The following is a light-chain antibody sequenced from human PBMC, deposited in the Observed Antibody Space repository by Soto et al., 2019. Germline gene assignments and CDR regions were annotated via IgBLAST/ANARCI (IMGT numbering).Light chain of an antibody. V-gene: IGKV3-15*01. CDR3: QQYFEWPPMT. CDR2: GAS. CDR1: ETVATN. J-gene: IGKJ1*01. Sequence: EVMLIQSPDTLSMSPGERATLSCRASETVATNLAWYQQKPGQAPRLLISGASTRAAGISDRFRGGGSGTEFTLTITSLRSEDSGTYYCQQYFEWPPMTFGQGTKVEI.